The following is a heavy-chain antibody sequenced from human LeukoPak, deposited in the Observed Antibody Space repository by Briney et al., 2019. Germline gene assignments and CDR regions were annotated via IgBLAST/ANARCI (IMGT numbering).Heavy chain of an antibody. CDR1: GFTFSSYG. CDR2: IRYDGSNQ. V-gene: IGHV3-30*02. CDR3: AKDANSGWSYFDY. Sequence: GGSPRLSCAASGFTFSSYGMHWVRQAPGKGLEWVTFIRYDGSNQYYADSVKGRFTISRDNSKNTMYLQVNSLTAEDTAVHYCAKDANSGWSYFDYWGQGTLVTVSS. J-gene: IGHJ4*02. D-gene: IGHD6-19*01.